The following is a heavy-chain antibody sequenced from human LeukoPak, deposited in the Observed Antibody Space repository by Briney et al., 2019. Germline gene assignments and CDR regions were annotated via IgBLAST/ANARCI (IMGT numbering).Heavy chain of an antibody. CDR1: GGSFSGYY. Sequence: SETLSLTCAVYGGSFSGYYWSWIRQPPGKGLEWIGEINHSGSTNYNPSLKSRVTISVDTSKNQFSLKLSSVTAADTAVYYCARRFRLLWFGEFRNHYYYYYMDVWGKGTTVTISS. CDR3: ARRFRLLWFGEFRNHYYYYYMDV. CDR2: INHSGST. D-gene: IGHD3-10*01. J-gene: IGHJ6*03. V-gene: IGHV4-34*01.